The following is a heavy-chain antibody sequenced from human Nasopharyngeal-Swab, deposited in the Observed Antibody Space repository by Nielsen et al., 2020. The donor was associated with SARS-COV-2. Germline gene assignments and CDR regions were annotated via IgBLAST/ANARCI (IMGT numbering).Heavy chain of an antibody. V-gene: IGHV7-4-1*02. CDR3: AVHVAGDRPPFDP. D-gene: IGHD6-19*01. J-gene: IGHJ5*02. CDR2: INTNTGNP. CDR1: GYTFTSYA. Sequence: ASVKVSCKASGYTFTSYAMNWVRQAPGQGLEWMGWINTNTGNPTYAQGFTGRFVFSLDTSASTAYLQISSLKAEDTAVYYCAVHVAGDRPPFDPWGQGTLVTVSS.